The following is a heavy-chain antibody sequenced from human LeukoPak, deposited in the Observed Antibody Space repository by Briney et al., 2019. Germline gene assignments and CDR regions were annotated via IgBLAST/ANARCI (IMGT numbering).Heavy chain of an antibody. D-gene: IGHD3-22*01. CDR3: ARVVIVVVTLDY. V-gene: IGHV4-34*01. CDR2: IYYSGST. Sequence: SETLSLTCAVYGGSFSGYYWTWIRQPPGKGLEWIGSIYYSGSTYYNPSLKSRVTISVDTSKNQFSLKLSSVTAADTAVYYCARVVIVVVTLDYWGQGTLVTVSS. J-gene: IGHJ4*02. CDR1: GGSFSGYY.